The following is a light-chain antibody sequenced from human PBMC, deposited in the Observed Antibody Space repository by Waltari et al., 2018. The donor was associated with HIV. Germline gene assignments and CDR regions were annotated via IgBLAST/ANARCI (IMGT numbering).Light chain of an antibody. CDR3: SSWDDKLKGYV. CDR1: SSNIGNNL. Sequence: QSVVTQPPSASGAPGQTITISCSGSSSNIGNNLVNWYQHLPGSAPKLLIYSNGQLPAGVADRISGSTVCTSASQAIIGLQPENEADYYCSSWDDKLKGYVFGSGTKVTVL. J-gene: IGLJ1*01. CDR2: SNG. V-gene: IGLV1-44*01.